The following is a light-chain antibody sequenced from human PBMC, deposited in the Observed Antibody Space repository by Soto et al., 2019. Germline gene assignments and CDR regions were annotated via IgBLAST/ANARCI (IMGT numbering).Light chain of an antibody. CDR2: DAS. J-gene: IGKJ4*01. CDR1: QDIDNY. Sequence: DIQMTQSPSSLSASVGDRVTITCQASQDIDNYLNWYQQKPGKAPKLLIYDASDLETGVPSRFSGSGSGTDFTFTISSLHPEDFATYYCQQYDNLPLTFGGGTKVEIK. CDR3: QQYDNLPLT. V-gene: IGKV1-33*01.